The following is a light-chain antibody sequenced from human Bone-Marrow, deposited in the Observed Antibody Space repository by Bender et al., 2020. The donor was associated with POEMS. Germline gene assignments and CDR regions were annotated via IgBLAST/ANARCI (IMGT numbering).Light chain of an antibody. J-gene: IGLJ3*02. CDR2: RNN. V-gene: IGLV1-47*01. CDR3: SSWDDSLSGWV. CDR1: RSNIGTNY. Sequence: QSVLTQPPSASGTPGQSVIISCSGSRSNIGTNYVYWYQQVSGTAPKLLIHRNNERPSGVPARFSGSKSGTSASLAISDIQSEDEGDYYCSSWDDSLSGWVFGGGTKLTVL.